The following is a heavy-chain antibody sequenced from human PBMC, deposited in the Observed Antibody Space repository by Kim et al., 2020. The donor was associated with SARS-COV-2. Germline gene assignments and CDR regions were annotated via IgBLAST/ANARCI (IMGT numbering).Heavy chain of an antibody. D-gene: IGHD6-13*01. J-gene: IGHJ5*02. Sequence: LKSRVTISVDTSKNQFSLKLSSVTAADTAVYYCASPGIAAAGTLYNWFDPWGQGTLVTVSS. CDR3: ASPGIAAAGTLYNWFDP. V-gene: IGHV4-39*01.